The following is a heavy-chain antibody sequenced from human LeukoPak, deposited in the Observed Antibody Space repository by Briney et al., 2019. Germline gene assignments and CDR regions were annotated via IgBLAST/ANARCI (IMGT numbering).Heavy chain of an antibody. CDR3: TRGWYEIDY. CDR2: IRSKTYRGTT. V-gene: IGHV3-49*04. CDR1: GFTFSSCA. D-gene: IGHD6-13*01. J-gene: IGHJ4*02. Sequence: GGTLRLSCAASGFTFSSCAMSWVRQAPGKGLEWVGLIRSKTYRGTTEYAASVKGRFTISRDDSKSIAYLQMNSLKTEDTAVYYCTRGWYEIDYWGQGTLVTVSS.